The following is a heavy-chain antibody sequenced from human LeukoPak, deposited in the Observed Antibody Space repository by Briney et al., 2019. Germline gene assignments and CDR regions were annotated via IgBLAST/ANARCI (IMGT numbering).Heavy chain of an antibody. V-gene: IGHV1-18*01. D-gene: IGHD5-24*01. CDR3: AREPSNSDGWHEHFDY. J-gene: IGHJ4*02. CDR1: VYTFIEYG. CDR2: ISTYNGDT. Sequence: ASVTVSCKPSVYTFIEYGIGWVRQAPRQGLEWMGWISTYNGDTRYAQNLQDRLTVTTDTSTNTAYMQLRSLTPDDTAVYYCAREPSNSDGWHEHFDYWGQGSLVTVSS.